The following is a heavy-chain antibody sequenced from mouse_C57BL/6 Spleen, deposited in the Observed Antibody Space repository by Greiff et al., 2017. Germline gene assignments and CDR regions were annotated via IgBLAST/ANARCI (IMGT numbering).Heavy chain of an antibody. CDR2: IYPGDGDT. V-gene: IGHV1-82*01. J-gene: IGHJ4*01. CDR1: GYAFSSSW. CDR3: ASLDLLLLYYAMCY. D-gene: IGHD1-1*01. Sequence: QVQLQQSGPELVKPGASVKISCKASGYAFSSSWMNWVKQRPGKGLEWIGRIYPGDGDTNYNGKFKGKAKLTADKSSSTAYMHLSSLTSEDSAVYFCASLDLLLLYYAMCYWGQGTSVTVSS.